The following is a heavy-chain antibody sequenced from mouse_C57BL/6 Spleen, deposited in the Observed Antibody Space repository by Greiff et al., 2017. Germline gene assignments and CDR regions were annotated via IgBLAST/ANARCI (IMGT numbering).Heavy chain of an antibody. V-gene: IGHV1-7*01. D-gene: IGHD2-3*01. CDR2: INPSSGYT. Sequence: VQLQESGAELAKPGASVKLSCKASGYTFTSYWMHWVKQRPGQGLEWIGYINPSSGYTKYNQKFKDKATLTADKSYSTAYMQLSSLTYEDSAVYYCARYDGYSMDYWGQGTSVTVSS. J-gene: IGHJ4*01. CDR3: ARYDGYSMDY. CDR1: GYTFTSYW.